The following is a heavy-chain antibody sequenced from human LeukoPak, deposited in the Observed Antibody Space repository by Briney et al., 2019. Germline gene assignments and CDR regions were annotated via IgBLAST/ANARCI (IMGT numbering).Heavy chain of an antibody. D-gene: IGHD6-13*01. Sequence: SETLSLTCAVYGGSFRTNYWSWLRQPPGKGLQWIGEINHSGSINYNPSLKSRVNISVDTSKNQFSLKLSSVTAAETAVYYCARESGRIGAAARGPPYFDQWGQGTLVTVSS. CDR3: ARESGRIGAAARGPPYFDQ. J-gene: IGHJ4*02. CDR2: INHSGSI. V-gene: IGHV4-34*01. CDR1: GGSFRTNY.